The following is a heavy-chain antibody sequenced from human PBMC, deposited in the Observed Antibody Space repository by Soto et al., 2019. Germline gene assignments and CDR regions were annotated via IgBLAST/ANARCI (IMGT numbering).Heavy chain of an antibody. D-gene: IGHD1-20*01. J-gene: IGHJ4*02. V-gene: IGHV3-23*01. CDR2: TGATGRTT. Sequence: AGGSLRLSCAASGFTFNIYAMTWVRQAPGKGLEWVSTTGATGRTTYYSDSVKGRFTVSRDNSKNTLDLQMSNLRAEDTAVYYFATVHNTSRSFDYGDQGPLVPIS. CDR3: ATVHNTSRSFDY. CDR1: GFTFNIYA.